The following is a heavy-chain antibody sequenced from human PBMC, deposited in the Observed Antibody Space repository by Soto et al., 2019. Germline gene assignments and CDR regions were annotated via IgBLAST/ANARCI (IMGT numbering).Heavy chain of an antibody. J-gene: IGHJ4*02. V-gene: IGHV3-33*01. Sequence: GGSLRLSCAASGFTFSSYGMHWVRQAPGKGLEWVAVIWYDGSNKYYADSVKGRFTISRDNSKNTLYLQMNSLRAEDTAVYYCARDKVRGSYHLPLDYWGQGTLVTVSS. CDR3: ARDKVRGSYHLPLDY. CDR2: IWYDGSNK. CDR1: GFTFSSYG. D-gene: IGHD1-26*01.